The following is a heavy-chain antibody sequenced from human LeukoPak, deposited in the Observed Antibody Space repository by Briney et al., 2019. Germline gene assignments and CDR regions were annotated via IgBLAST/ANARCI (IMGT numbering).Heavy chain of an antibody. CDR2: INPSGGST. CDR3: APMVRGVMGKP. J-gene: IGHJ5*02. V-gene: IGHV1-46*01. CDR1: GYTFTSYY. D-gene: IGHD3-10*01. Sequence: ASAKVSCKASGYTFTSYYMHWVRQAPGQGLEWMGIINPSGGSTSYAQKFQGRVTMTRDTSTSTVYMELSSLRSEDTAVYYCAPMVRGVMGKPWGQGTLVTVSS.